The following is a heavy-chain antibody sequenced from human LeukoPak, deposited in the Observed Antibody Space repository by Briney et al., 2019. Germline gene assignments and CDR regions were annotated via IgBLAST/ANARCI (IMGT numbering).Heavy chain of an antibody. CDR3: AKDIYRYCSSTSCPHGAAFDI. CDR1: GFIFDDYG. Sequence: TGGSLRLSCAASGFIFDDYGMHWVRQAPGKGLEWVSGISWNSGSIGYADSVKGRFTISRDNAKNSLYLQMNSLRAEDTALYYCAKDIYRYCSSTSCPHGAAFDIWVQGTMVTVSS. J-gene: IGHJ3*02. CDR2: ISWNSGSI. D-gene: IGHD2-2*01. V-gene: IGHV3-9*01.